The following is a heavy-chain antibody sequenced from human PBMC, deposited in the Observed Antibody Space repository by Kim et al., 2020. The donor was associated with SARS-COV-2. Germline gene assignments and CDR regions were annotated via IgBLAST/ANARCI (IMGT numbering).Heavy chain of an antibody. CDR2: ISGSGGST. V-gene: IGHV3-23*01. CDR3: AKGAAAGSWYFDL. J-gene: IGHJ2*01. CDR1: GFTFSDYA. D-gene: IGHD6-13*01. Sequence: GGSLRLSCAATGFTFSDYAMTWVRQAPGKGLEWVSGISGSGGSTFYADSVKGRFTIARDNPKNTLFLQMNSLRAGDTAVYYCAKGAAAGSWYFDLWGRGTLVTVSS.